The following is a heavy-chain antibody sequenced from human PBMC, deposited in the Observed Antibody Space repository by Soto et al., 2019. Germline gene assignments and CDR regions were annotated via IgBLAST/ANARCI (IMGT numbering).Heavy chain of an antibody. V-gene: IGHV3-7*01. CDR3: ARGNWNYYYGFDV. D-gene: IGHD1-20*01. Sequence: EVQLVESGGGLVQPGGSLRLSCAASEFTFDKYYMTWVRQAPGKGPEWVANIKPDVSEQYYVDSVKGRFTISRDNANNSLYLQMNSLRAEDTAVYFCARGNWNYYYGFDVWGQGTTVTVSS. J-gene: IGHJ6*02. CDR1: EFTFDKYY. CDR2: IKPDVSEQ.